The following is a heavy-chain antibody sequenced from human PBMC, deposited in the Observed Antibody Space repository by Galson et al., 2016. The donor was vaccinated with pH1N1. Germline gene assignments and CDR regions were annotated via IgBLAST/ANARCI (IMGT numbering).Heavy chain of an antibody. CDR1: GFTFSSYW. CDR2: INTDGSLT. V-gene: IGHV3-74*01. CDR3: AFPPCSGGGCYYDH. J-gene: IGHJ4*02. D-gene: IGHD2-15*01. Sequence: SLRLSCAASGFTFSSYWMHWVRQAPGKGLVWVSRINTDGSLTTCADSVKGRFTISRDNAKNTLYLQLNSLRAEDTAVYYCAFPPCSGGGCYYDHWGQGTLVTVSS.